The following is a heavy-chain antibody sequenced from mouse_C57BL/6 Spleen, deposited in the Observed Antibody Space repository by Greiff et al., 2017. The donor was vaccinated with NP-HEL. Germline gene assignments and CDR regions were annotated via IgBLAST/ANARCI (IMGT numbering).Heavy chain of an antibody. V-gene: IGHV1-52*01. CDR3: ARCLYYGSSYLDY. CDR1: GYTFTSYW. J-gene: IGHJ2*01. CDR2: IDPSDSET. D-gene: IGHD1-1*01. Sequence: VQLKQPGAELVRPGSSVKLSCKASGYTFTSYWMHWVKQRPIQGLEWIGNIDPSDSETHYNQKFKDKATLTVDKSSSTAYMQLSSLTSEDSAVYYCARCLYYGSSYLDYWGQGTTLTVSS.